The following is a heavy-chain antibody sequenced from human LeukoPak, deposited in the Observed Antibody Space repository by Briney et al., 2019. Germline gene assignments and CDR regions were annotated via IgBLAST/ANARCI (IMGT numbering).Heavy chain of an antibody. CDR2: IYHSGST. V-gene: IGHV4-39*07. CDR3: AREGGDGYNFFYYYYYMDV. J-gene: IGHJ6*03. Sequence: SETLSLTCTVSGGSISSSSYYWGWIRQPPGKGLEWIGSIYHSGSTYYNPSLKSRVTISVDTSKNQFSLKLSSVTAADTAVYYCAREGGDGYNFFYYYYYMDVWGKGTTVTVSS. CDR1: GGSISSSSYY. D-gene: IGHD5-24*01.